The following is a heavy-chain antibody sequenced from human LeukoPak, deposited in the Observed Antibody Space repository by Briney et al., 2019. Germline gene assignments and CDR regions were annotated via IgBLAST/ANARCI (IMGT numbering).Heavy chain of an antibody. V-gene: IGHV3-53*01. Sequence: GSLQLSFAASGFHVSKNFMRWGRPATGKGLEWVSLIYSGGETRYADSVKGRFTISRDNSKNTLYLQMDSLRAEDTAVYYCARDYFGPWGQGTLVTVSS. CDR2: IYSGGET. CDR3: ARDYFGP. CDR1: GFHVSKNF. J-gene: IGHJ5*02.